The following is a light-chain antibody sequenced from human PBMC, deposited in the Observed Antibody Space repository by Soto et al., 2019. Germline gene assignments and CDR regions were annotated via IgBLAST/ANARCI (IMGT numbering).Light chain of an antibody. CDR1: SSDVGGYNY. V-gene: IGLV2-14*03. J-gene: IGLJ2*01. Sequence: QSVLTQPASVSGSPGQSITISCTGTSSDVGGYNYVSWYQQHPGKAPKLMIYDVNNRPSGVSNRFSGSKSGNTASLTISGVQAEDEADYYCNSYTSSSTPVVFGGGTKLTVL. CDR3: NSYTSSSTPVV. CDR2: DVN.